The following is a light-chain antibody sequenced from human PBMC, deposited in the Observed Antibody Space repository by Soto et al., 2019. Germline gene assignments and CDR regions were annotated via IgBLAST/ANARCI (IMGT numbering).Light chain of an antibody. V-gene: IGKV1-39*01. CDR1: QSISNY. CDR3: QQSYSTPIT. J-gene: IGKJ5*01. CDR2: AAS. Sequence: DIQMTQSPYSLSASVGDSVTITCRASQSISNYLHWYQHKPGKAPKPLIYAASNLQSGVPSRFSGSGSGTDFTLTISSLQREDVATYYCQQSYSTPITFGQGTRLEIK.